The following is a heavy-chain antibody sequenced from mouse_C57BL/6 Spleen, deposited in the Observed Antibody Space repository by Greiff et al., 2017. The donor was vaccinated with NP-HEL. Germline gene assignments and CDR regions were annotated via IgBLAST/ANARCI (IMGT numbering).Heavy chain of an antibody. J-gene: IGHJ3*01. CDR2: IHPNSGST. CDR3: ARTFHYGSSYEAWFAY. V-gene: IGHV1-64*01. Sequence: VQLQQPGAELVKPGASVKLSCKASGYTFTSYWMHWVKQRPGQGLEWIGMIHPNSGSTNYNEKFKSKATLTVDKSSSTAYMQLSSLTSEDSAVYYCARTFHYGSSYEAWFAYWGQGTLVTVSA. CDR1: GYTFTSYW. D-gene: IGHD1-1*01.